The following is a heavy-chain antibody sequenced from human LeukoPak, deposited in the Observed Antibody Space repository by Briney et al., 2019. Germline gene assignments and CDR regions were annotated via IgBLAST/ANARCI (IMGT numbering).Heavy chain of an antibody. Sequence: PSETLSLTCTVSGGSISSSSYYWVWIRQPPGKELEWIGSINYSGNTYYNPSVKSRVTISVDTSKNQFSLKVTSVTAADTAVYYCARGRWWLSAFDIWGQGTMVTVSS. CDR3: ARGRWWLSAFDI. CDR1: GGSISSSSYY. CDR2: INYSGNT. D-gene: IGHD2-15*01. J-gene: IGHJ3*02. V-gene: IGHV4-39*07.